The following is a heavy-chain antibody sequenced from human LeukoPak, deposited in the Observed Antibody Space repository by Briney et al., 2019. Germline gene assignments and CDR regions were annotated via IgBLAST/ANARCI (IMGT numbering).Heavy chain of an antibody. J-gene: IGHJ4*02. Sequence: ASVKVSCKVSGYTFTDYYMHWVQQVPGKGLEWMGLVDPEDGETIYTEKFQGRVTITADTSIDTAYMELSSLRSEDTAVYYCARCPPSGSYACVHWGQGTLVTVSS. CDR1: GYTFTDYY. V-gene: IGHV1-69-2*01. CDR3: ARCPPSGSYACVH. D-gene: IGHD1-26*01. CDR2: VDPEDGET.